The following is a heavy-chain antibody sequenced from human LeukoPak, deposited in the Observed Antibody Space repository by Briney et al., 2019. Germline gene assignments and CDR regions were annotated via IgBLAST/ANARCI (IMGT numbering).Heavy chain of an antibody. J-gene: IGHJ3*01. Sequence: ASVKVSCKVSGYTLTAALIHWVRQAPGKGLEWMGGFDPIQSKTVYAQNFQGRVTVTEDTSTSTTYLDLCSLRSEDTAVYYCATHRGIAAAGIDGFDFWGQGTLVIVSS. V-gene: IGHV1-24*01. CDR3: ATHRGIAAAGIDGFDF. CDR2: FDPIQSKT. CDR1: GYTLTAAL. D-gene: IGHD6-25*01.